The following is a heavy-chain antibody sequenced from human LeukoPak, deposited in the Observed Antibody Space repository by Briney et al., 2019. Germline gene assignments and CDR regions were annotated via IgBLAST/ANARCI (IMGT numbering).Heavy chain of an antibody. Sequence: GGSLRLSCAASGFTFSTYWMQWVRQPPGKGPVWVSRMNPDGTDIRYADSVKGRFTISRDNARSTLYLQMNSLRAEDTAVYYCARDKEDDHGGSTFDYWGQGTLVTVSS. V-gene: IGHV3-74*01. CDR2: MNPDGTDI. CDR3: ARDKEDDHGGSTFDY. CDR1: GFTFSTYW. J-gene: IGHJ4*02. D-gene: IGHD4-23*01.